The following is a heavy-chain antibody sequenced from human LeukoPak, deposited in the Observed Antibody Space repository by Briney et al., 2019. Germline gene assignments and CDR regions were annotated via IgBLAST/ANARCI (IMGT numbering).Heavy chain of an antibody. D-gene: IGHD6-13*01. V-gene: IGHV4-59*01. CDR3: ARQGAGSSWFGRGAFDI. Sequence: SETLSLTCTVSGGSISSYYWSWIRQPPGKGLEWIGYIYYSGSTNYNPSLKSRVTISVDTSKNQFSLKLSSVTAADTAVYYCARQGAGSSWFGRGAFDIWGQGTMVTVSS. J-gene: IGHJ3*02. CDR2: IYYSGST. CDR1: GGSISSYY.